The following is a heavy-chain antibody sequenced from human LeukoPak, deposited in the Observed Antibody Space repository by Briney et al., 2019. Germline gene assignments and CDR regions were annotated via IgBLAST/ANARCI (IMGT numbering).Heavy chain of an antibody. V-gene: IGHV4-59*08. CDR3: ARHGKGVTYFYTFDI. CDR1: GGSITNYY. D-gene: IGHD2/OR15-2a*01. Sequence: SETLSLTCTVSGGSITNYYWSWIRQPSGEGLEWIGYVYASGATNSNPSLKSRVTISVDTSKNQFSLKLSSVTAADTAVYYCARHGKGVTYFYTFDIWGQGTVVAVSS. J-gene: IGHJ3*02. CDR2: VYASGAT.